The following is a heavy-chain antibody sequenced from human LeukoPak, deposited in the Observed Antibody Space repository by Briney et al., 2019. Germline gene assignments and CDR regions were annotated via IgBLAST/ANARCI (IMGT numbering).Heavy chain of an antibody. CDR2: ISATTGST. CDR1: GFTFTNYY. J-gene: IGHJ3*02. CDR3: ARDLNPQSIGMRAFDI. V-gene: IGHV1-46*01. Sequence: EGSVRLSCKASGFTFTNYYLHWVRQAPGQGLEWMGGISATTGSTTYAQKLQGRVTMTRDMSTSTIYMELSSLRSEDTAVYFCARDLNPQSIGMRAFDIWGQGTMVTASS. D-gene: IGHD1-14*01.